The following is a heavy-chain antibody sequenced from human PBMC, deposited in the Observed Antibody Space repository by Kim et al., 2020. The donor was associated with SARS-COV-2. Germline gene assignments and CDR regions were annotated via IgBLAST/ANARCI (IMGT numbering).Heavy chain of an antibody. J-gene: IGHJ5*02. CDR2: INTNTGNP. CDR3: ARGPEVFVVVPAAPGP. CDR1: GYTFTSYA. Sequence: ASVKVSCKASGYTFTSYAMNWVRQAPGQGLEWMGWINTNTGNPTYAQGFTGRFVFSLDTSVSTAYLQISSLKAEDTAVYYCARGPEVFVVVPAAPGPWGQGTLVTVSS. D-gene: IGHD2-2*01. V-gene: IGHV7-4-1*02.